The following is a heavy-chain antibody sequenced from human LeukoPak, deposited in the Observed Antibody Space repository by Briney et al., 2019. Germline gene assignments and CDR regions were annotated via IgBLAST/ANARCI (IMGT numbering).Heavy chain of an antibody. D-gene: IGHD3-10*01. CDR3: VRHPLGTFDI. CDR2: IKQDGSEK. CDR1: EFTFSMYW. J-gene: IGHJ3*02. V-gene: IGHV3-7*04. Sequence: GGSLRLSCAASEFTFSMYWMMWVRQAPGKGPEWVAHIKQDGSEKYYVDSVKGRFTISRDNAKKSLFLQMNSLRAEDTAVYYCVRHPLGTFDIWGQGTMVTVSS.